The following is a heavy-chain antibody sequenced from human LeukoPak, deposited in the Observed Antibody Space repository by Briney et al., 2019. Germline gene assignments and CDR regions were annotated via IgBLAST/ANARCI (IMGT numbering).Heavy chain of an antibody. Sequence: SETLSLTCTVSGGSISSYYWSWIRQPPGKGLEWIGYIYYSGSTNYNPSLKSRVTISVDTSKNQFSLKLSSVTAADTAVYYCARRPADGYFDYWGQGTLVTVSS. D-gene: IGHD6-25*01. CDR3: ARRPADGYFDY. J-gene: IGHJ4*02. CDR2: IYYSGST. CDR1: GGSISSYY. V-gene: IGHV4-59*01.